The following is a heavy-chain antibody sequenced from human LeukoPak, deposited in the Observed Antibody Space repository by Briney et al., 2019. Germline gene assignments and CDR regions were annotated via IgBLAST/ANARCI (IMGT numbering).Heavy chain of an antibody. CDR3: AKVYCGGDCGWFDP. D-gene: IGHD2-21*02. J-gene: IGHJ5*02. CDR1: GFTFSSYG. CDR2: IRYDGSNK. Sequence: GGSLRLSCAASGFTFSSYGMSWVRQAPGKGLEWVAFIRYDGSNKYYADSVKGRFTISRDNSKNTLYLQMNSLRAEDTAVYYCAKVYCGGDCGWFDPWGQGTLVTVSS. V-gene: IGHV3-30*02.